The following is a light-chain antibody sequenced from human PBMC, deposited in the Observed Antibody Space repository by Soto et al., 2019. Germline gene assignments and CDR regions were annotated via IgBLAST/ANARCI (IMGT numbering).Light chain of an antibody. J-gene: IGKJ1*01. Sequence: EIVMTQSPATLSVSPGERATLSCRASQSVSSNLAWYQQKPGQAPRLLIYGASSRATGIPDRFSGGGSGTDFTLTINILEPDDFAVYYCHQYGNSPQTFGQGTKVDIK. V-gene: IGKV3D-15*03. CDR3: HQYGNSPQT. CDR2: GAS. CDR1: QSVSSN.